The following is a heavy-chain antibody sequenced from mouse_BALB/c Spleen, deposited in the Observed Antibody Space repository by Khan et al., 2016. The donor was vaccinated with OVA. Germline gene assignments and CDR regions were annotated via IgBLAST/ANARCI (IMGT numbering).Heavy chain of an antibody. CDR2: RWGDGSI. J-gene: IGHJ4*01. CDR1: GFSLSRCC. Sequence: QVQLKESGPGLVAPSQSLSITCTVSGFSLSRCCVGWVRQPPGKGLEWLGVRWGDGSINNHSAPRTRLSISKDESKNQVFLKLNSLQTDDTAAYFCAKLGGGYDGGPIDYGGQGTSVTVSS. CDR3: AKLGGGYDGGPIDY. V-gene: IGHV2-3*01. D-gene: IGHD2-2*01.